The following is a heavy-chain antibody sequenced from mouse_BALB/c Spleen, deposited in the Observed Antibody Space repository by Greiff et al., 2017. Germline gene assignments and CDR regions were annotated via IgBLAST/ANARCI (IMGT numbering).Heavy chain of an antibody. V-gene: IGHV1-80*01. J-gene: IGHJ3*01. Sequence: VQLQQSGAELVRPGSSVKISCKASGYAFSSYWMNWVKQRPGQGLEWIGQIYPGDGDTNYNGKFKGKATLTADKSSSTAYMQLSSLTSEDSAVYFCATYYRAWFAYWGQGTLVTVSA. CDR1: GYAFSSYW. CDR2: IYPGDGDT. CDR3: ATYYRAWFAY. D-gene: IGHD2-14*01.